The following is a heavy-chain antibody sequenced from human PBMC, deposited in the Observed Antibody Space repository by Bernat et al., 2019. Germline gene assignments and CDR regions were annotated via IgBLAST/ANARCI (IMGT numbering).Heavy chain of an antibody. CDR2: VTSSGGNT. CDR3: ATRGIFGVFTDY. V-gene: IGHV3-23*04. J-gene: IGHJ4*02. Sequence: EVQLVESGGGLVQPGGSLRLSCAASGFTFSNYAMSWVRQAPGKGREWVSGVTSSGGNTYYADSVKGRFTISRDNSRNTLYLQMNSLRAEDTAVYYCATRGIFGVFTDYCGQGTLVTVSS. D-gene: IGHD3-3*01. CDR1: GFTFSNYA.